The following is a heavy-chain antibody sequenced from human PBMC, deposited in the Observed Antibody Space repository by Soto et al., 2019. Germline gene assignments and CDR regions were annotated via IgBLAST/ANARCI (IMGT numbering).Heavy chain of an antibody. V-gene: IGHV3-73*01. CDR3: ISHSPEDMIRT. D-gene: IGHD2-15*01. J-gene: IGHJ4*02. CDR1: GFTLSGSS. CDR2: IRNKANSYAT. Sequence: GGSLRLSCAASGFTLSGSSVHWVRQASGKGLEWVGRIRNKANSYATAYAASVRGRFTISRDDSKNTAFLQMNSLNTEDTAVYYCISHSPEDMIRTWGQGTLVTVSS.